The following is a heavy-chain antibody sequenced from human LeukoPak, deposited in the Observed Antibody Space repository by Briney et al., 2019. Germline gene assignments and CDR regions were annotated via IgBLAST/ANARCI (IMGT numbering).Heavy chain of an antibody. CDR1: GFAFSSYA. J-gene: IGHJ6*02. V-gene: IGHV3-30-3*01. CDR2: ISYDGSNK. D-gene: IGHD1-26*01. Sequence: HPGGSLRLSCAASGFAFSSYAMHWVRQAPGKGLEWVAVISYDGSNKYYADSVKGRFTISRDNSKNTLYLQMNSLRAEDTAVYYCAKDRVGATSLVFGYYYYGMDVWGQGTTVTVSS. CDR3: AKDRVGATSLVFGYYYYGMDV.